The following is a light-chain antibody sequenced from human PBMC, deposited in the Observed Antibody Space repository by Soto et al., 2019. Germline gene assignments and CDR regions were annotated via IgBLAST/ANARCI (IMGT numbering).Light chain of an antibody. CDR1: SSNIRANYD. CDR3: QSYDSTLSARYV. CDR2: GNN. Sequence: QSALTQPPSVSASPGQRVTISCTGSSSNIRANYDVHWYQHRPGTAPKLLIFGNNNRPSGVPDRFSGSKSGTSASLAITGLQAEDEGDYYCQSYDSTLSARYVFRTGTKVTVL. V-gene: IGLV1-40*01. J-gene: IGLJ1*01.